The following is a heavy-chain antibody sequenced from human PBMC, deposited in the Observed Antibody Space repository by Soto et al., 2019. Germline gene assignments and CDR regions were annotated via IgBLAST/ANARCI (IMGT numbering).Heavy chain of an antibody. V-gene: IGHV3-9*01. CDR3: AKDVVAGTWGFHWFDP. J-gene: IGHJ5*02. D-gene: IGHD6-19*01. CDR1: GFTFDDYA. Sequence: GGSLRLSCAASGFTFDDYAMHWVRQAPGKGLEWVSGISWNSGSIGYADSVKGRFTISRDNAKNSLYLQMNSLRAEDTALYYCAKDVVAGTWGFHWFDPWGQGTLVTVSS. CDR2: ISWNSGSI.